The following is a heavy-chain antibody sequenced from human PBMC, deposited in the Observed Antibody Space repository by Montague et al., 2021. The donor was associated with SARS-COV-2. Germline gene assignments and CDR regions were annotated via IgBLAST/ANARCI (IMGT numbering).Heavy chain of an antibody. Sequence: SETLSLTCTVSGDSVSSGSYYWSWIRQPPGKGLEWIGYIYYSGSTNYNPSLKSRVTISVDTSKNQFSLKLSSVTAADTAVYYCARVGNYLGVYWGQGILATVSS. CDR1: GDSVSSGSYY. CDR2: IYYSGST. J-gene: IGHJ4*02. D-gene: IGHD3-10*01. V-gene: IGHV4-61*01. CDR3: ARVGNYLGVY.